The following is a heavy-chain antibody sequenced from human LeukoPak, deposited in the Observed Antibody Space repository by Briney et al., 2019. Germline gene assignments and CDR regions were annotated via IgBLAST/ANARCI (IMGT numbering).Heavy chain of an antibody. D-gene: IGHD1-26*01. J-gene: IGHJ2*01. Sequence: SQTLSLTCAISGDSVSSNSAAWNWIRQSPSRGLEWLGRTFYRSKRSKWYYDYAVSVKSRITISPDTSKNQFSLQLNSVTPEDTAVYYCARDWEGLGEYWYFDLWGRGTLVTVSS. CDR3: ARDWEGLGEYWYFDL. V-gene: IGHV6-1*01. CDR2: TFYRSKRSKWYY. CDR1: GDSVSSNSAA.